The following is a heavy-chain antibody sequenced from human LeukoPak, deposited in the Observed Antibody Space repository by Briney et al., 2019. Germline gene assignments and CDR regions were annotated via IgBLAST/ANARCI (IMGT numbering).Heavy chain of an antibody. CDR1: GYTFTSYN. J-gene: IGHJ4*02. CDR3: ARDETTVTTSLGY. V-gene: IGHV1-46*01. CDR2: INPSGGST. D-gene: IGHD4-17*01. Sequence: GASVKVSCKASGYTFTSYNMHWVRHAPRQGPGWMGIINPSGGSTSYAQKFQGRVTMTTDTSTSTVYMELSSLRSEDTAVYYCARDETTVTTSLGYWGQGTLVTVSS.